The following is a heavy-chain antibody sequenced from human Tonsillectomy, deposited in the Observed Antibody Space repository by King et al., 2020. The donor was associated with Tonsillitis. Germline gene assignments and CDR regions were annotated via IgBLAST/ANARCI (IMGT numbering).Heavy chain of an antibody. V-gene: IGHV1-69*01. CDR2: IIPIFGTA. CDR3: ARERDGERATIGYYCYGVDV. Sequence: VQLVESGAEVKKPGSSVKVSCKASGGTFSSYAISWVRQAPGQGLEWMGGIIPIFGTANYAQKFQGRVTITADESTSTAYMELSSLRSEDTAVYYCARERDGERATIGYYCYGVDVWRQGTTLTVSS. J-gene: IGHJ6*02. D-gene: IGHD5-24*01. CDR1: GGTFSSYA.